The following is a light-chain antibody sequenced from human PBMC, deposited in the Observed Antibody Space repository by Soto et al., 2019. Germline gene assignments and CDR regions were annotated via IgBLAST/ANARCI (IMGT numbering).Light chain of an antibody. CDR1: QSLMLSLGYVF. CDR3: MQALKTPYT. V-gene: IGKV2-28*01. J-gene: IGKJ2*01. CDR2: LAS. Sequence: DIAMTQSPLSLPVTPGEAATISCRSSQSLMLSLGYVFLDWYVQKPGQSPQLLIFLASNGASGVPDRFSGSVSGTDFTLRISRVEAEDVGLYFCMQALKTPYTFGQGTKLEIK.